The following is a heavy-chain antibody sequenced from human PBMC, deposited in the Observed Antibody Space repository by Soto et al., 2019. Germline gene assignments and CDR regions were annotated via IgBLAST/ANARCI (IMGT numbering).Heavy chain of an antibody. V-gene: IGHV4-39*01. CDR2: IYYSGST. Sequence: QLQLQESGPGLVKPSETLSLTCTVSGGSISSSSYYWGWIRQPPGKGLEWIGSIYYSGSTYYNPSLKSRVTISVDTSKNQFSLKLSSVTAADTAVYYCARHRGTVRQSHDYWGQGTLVTVSS. D-gene: IGHD4-17*01. CDR1: GGSISSSSYY. J-gene: IGHJ4*02. CDR3: ARHRGTVRQSHDY.